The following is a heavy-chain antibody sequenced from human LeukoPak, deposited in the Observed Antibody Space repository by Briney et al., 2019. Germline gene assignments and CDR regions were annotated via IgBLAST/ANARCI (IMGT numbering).Heavy chain of an antibody. CDR3: ARDSPPRLRILGY. D-gene: IGHD2-15*01. J-gene: IGHJ4*02. CDR1: GGSVSSGNYY. V-gene: IGHV4-61*01. CDR2: IYYSGST. Sequence: KPSETLSLTCTVSGGSVSSGNYYWSWIRQPPGKGLDWIGYIYYSGSTNYNPSLKSRVTISVDTSKNQFSLKLSSVTAADTAVYYCARDSPPRLRILGYWGQGTLVTVSS.